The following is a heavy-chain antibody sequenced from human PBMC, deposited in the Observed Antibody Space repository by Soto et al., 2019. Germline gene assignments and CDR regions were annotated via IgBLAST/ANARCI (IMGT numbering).Heavy chain of an antibody. V-gene: IGHV3-23*01. CDR1: GFSFGTYA. D-gene: IGHD3-3*01. J-gene: IGHJ4*02. CDR2: MSNSGDLR. Sequence: PVGSLRLSCAASGFSFGTYAMGWVRQAPGKGLEWVSVMSNSGDLRYYADSVKGRFTISRDNSENRLYLQMSSLRAEDAAIYYCAKHDFWTLYNTGLDSWGQGTLVTVSS. CDR3: AKHDFWTLYNTGLDS.